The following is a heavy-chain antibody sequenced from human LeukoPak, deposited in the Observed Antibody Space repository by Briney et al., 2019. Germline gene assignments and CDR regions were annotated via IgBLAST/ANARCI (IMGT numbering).Heavy chain of an antibody. CDR1: GFTFSGFG. J-gene: IGHJ6*03. CDR3: ARVPSWKGYMDV. V-gene: IGHV3-30*02. CDR2: IRYDGSNK. Sequence: GGSLRLSCAASGFTFSGFGMHWVRQAPGKGLQWVAFIRYDGSNKFYADSVKGRFTISRDNAKNSLYLQMSSLRAEDTAVYYCARVPSWKGYMDVWGKGTTVTVSS. D-gene: IGHD1-1*01.